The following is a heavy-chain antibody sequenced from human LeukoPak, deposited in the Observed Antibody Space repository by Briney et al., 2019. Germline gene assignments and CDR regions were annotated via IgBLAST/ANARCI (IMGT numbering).Heavy chain of an antibody. CDR3: ARDNGPISGSRHIDY. V-gene: IGHV1-18*01. CDR1: GYAFTSYG. Sequence: GASVKVSCKASGYAFTSYGISWVRQAPGQGLEWMGWISAYNGNTNYVQKLQGRVTMTTDTSTSTVYMGLRSLRSDDTAVYYCARDNGPISGSRHIDYWGQGTLVTVSS. CDR2: ISAYNGNT. J-gene: IGHJ4*02. D-gene: IGHD1-26*01.